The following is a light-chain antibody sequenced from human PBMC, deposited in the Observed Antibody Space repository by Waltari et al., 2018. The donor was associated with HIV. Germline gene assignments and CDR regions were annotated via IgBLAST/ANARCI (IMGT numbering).Light chain of an antibody. CDR3: CSYAGSYTWV. V-gene: IGLV2-11*01. Sequence: QSALPQPRPESESPGQSVPTPCTGTNSHGAADNYVSWYQQYPGNAPRLIVHDVTQRPSGVPDRFSGSKSGNTASLTISGLQAEDEADYYCCSYAGSYTWVFGEGTKLTVL. J-gene: IGLJ3*02. CDR2: DVT. CDR1: NSHGAADNY.